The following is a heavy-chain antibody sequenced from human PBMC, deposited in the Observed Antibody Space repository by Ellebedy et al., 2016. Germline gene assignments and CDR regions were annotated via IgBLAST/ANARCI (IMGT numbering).Heavy chain of an antibody. Sequence: ASVKVSCKVSGYTLTELSMHWVRQAPGKGLEWMGGFDPEDGETIYAQKFQGRVTMTEDTSTDTAYMELSSLRSEDTAVYYCARGIGIATTLVPDYWGQGTLVTVSS. V-gene: IGHV1-24*01. CDR3: ARGIGIATTLVPDY. J-gene: IGHJ4*02. CDR1: GYTLTELS. CDR2: FDPEDGET. D-gene: IGHD6-13*01.